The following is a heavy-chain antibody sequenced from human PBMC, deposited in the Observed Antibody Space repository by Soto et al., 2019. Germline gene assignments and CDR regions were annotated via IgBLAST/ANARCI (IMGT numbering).Heavy chain of an antibody. CDR2: IIPILGIA. Sequence: ASVKVSCKASGGTFSSYAISWVRQAPGQGLEWMGRIIPILGIANYAQKFQGRVTITADKSTSTAYMELSSLRSEDTAVYYCARDGDDGTYWYFDLWGRGTLVTVS. D-gene: IGHD4-17*01. J-gene: IGHJ2*01. V-gene: IGHV1-69*04. CDR3: ARDGDDGTYWYFDL. CDR1: GGTFSSYA.